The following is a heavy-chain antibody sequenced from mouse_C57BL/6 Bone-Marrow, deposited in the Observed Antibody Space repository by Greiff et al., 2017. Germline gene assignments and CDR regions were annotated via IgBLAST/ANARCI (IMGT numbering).Heavy chain of an antibody. CDR2: LWSGGST. J-gene: IGHJ4*01. CDR3: AAPYDAMDY. V-gene: IGHV2-4*01. Sequence: VNLVESGPGLVQPSQSLSITCTVSGFSLTSHGVHWVRQPPGKGLEWLGVLWSGGSTDYNAAFISRLSISKDNSKSQVFFKMNSLQADDTAIYYCAAPYDAMDYWGQGTSVTVSS. CDR1: GFSLTSHG.